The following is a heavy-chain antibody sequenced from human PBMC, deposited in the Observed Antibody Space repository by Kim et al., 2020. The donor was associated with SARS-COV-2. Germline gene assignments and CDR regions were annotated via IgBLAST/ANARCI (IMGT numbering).Heavy chain of an antibody. CDR1: GGNFSSYA. CDR3: ARDLGDFRYSSSSGEFDY. V-gene: IGHV1-69*13. CDR2: IIPIFGTA. J-gene: IGHJ4*02. Sequence: SVMVSCKASGGNFSSYAISWVRQAPGQGLEWMGGIIPIFGTANYAQKFQGRVTITADESTSTAYMELSSLRSEDTAVYYCARDLGDFRYSSSSGEFDYWGQGTLVTVSS. D-gene: IGHD6-6*01.